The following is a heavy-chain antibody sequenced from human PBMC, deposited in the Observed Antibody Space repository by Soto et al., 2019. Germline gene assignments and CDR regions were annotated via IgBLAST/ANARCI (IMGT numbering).Heavy chain of an antibody. CDR1: GFTFTSSA. CDR3: AAAPPWASLGAFDI. D-gene: IGHD1-26*01. Sequence: ASVKVSCKASGFTFTSSAMQWVRQARGQRLEWIGWIVVGSGNTNYAQKFQERVTITRDMSTSTAYMELSSLRSEDTAVYYCAAAPPWASLGAFDIWGQGTMVTVSS. J-gene: IGHJ3*02. CDR2: IVVGSGNT. V-gene: IGHV1-58*02.